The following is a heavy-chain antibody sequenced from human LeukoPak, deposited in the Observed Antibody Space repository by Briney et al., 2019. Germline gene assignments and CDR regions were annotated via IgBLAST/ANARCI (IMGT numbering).Heavy chain of an antibody. D-gene: IGHD2-21*01. CDR2: IYTSGST. J-gene: IGHJ4*02. CDR1: GGSISSYY. CDR3: ARDPNSAL. V-gene: IGHV4-4*07. Sequence: SETLSLTCTVSGGSISSYYWSWIRQPAGKELEWIGRIYTSGSTNYNYNPSLKSRVTLSVDTSKTQFSLKLSSVTAADTAVYYCARDPNSALWGQGTLVTVSS.